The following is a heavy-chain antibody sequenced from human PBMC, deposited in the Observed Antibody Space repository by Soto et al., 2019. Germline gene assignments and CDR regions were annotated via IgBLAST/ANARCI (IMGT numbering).Heavy chain of an antibody. Sequence: PVGSLRLSCVVSGFTFSSHEMNWVRQAPGKGPEWVSKISESGGTTSYADSVKGRFTISRDNARDSLYLHMDSLRAEDTAVYYCARDRSLIFAVPPYGMDVWGQGTTVTVSS. CDR2: ISESGGTT. V-gene: IGHV3-48*03. CDR1: GFTFSSHE. J-gene: IGHJ6*02. CDR3: ARDRSLIFAVPPYGMDV. D-gene: IGHD3-3*01.